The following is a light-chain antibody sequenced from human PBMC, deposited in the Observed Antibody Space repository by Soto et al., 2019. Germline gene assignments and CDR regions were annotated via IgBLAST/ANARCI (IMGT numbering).Light chain of an antibody. J-gene: IGKJ1*01. Sequence: EVVMTQSPATLSVSPGERATLSCRASQSVTTNMAWYQQKPGQAPRLLIYGASTRATGIQARFSGSGSGTDFTLTIRRLEPEDLAVYYCQQYDNSVWTFGQGTKVDIK. CDR1: QSVTTN. CDR3: QQYDNSVWT. CDR2: GAS. V-gene: IGKV3-15*01.